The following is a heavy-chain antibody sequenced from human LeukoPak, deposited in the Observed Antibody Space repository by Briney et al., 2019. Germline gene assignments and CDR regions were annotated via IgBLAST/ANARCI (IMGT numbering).Heavy chain of an antibody. CDR1: GGSISGYY. D-gene: IGHD5-18*01. CDR2: IYSSGST. CDR3: ARDMHSFGYYFDY. Sequence: PSETLSLTCTVSGGSISGYYWSWIRQPAGKGLEWIGLIYSSGSTNYNPSLEGRVTMSVDTSKHQFSLKLTSVTAADTAVYHCARDMHSFGYYFDYWGQGILVTVSS. J-gene: IGHJ4*02. V-gene: IGHV4-4*07.